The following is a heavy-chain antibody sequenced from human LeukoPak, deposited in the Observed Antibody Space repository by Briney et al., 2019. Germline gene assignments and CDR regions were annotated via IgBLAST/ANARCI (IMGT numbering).Heavy chain of an antibody. CDR3: ARLCGYCSGDAFDI. D-gene: IGHD2-15*01. J-gene: IGHJ3*02. CDR1: GFTFSSYW. CDR2: IKQDGSEK. V-gene: IGHV3-7*01. Sequence: GGSLRLSCAASGFTFSSYWMSWVRQAPGKGLEWVANIKQDGSEKYYVDSVKGRFTISRDNAKNSLYLQMNSLRAEDTAVYYCARLCGYCSGDAFDIWGQGTMVTVSS.